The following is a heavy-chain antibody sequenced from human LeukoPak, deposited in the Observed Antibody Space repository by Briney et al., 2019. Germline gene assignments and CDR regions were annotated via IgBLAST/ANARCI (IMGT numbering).Heavy chain of an antibody. V-gene: IGHV1-18*01. CDR1: GYTFTSYG. Sequence: ASVKVSCKASGYTFTSYGISWVRQAPGQGLEWMGWISAYNGNTNYAQKLQGRVTLTTDTSTSTAYMELRSLRSEDTAVYYCARVDSSSCRTRCAFDIWGQGTMVTVSS. D-gene: IGHD6-13*01. J-gene: IGHJ3*02. CDR3: ARVDSSSCRTRCAFDI. CDR2: ISAYNGNT.